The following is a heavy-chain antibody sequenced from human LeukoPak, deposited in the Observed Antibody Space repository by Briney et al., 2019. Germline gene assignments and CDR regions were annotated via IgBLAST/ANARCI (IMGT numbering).Heavy chain of an antibody. J-gene: IGHJ6*02. Sequence: GASVKVSCKASGDTFSSHNINWVRQATGQGLEWMGWMNPNNGNTDFAQKFQGRVTMTRNTSISTAYMELSSLRSEDTAVYYCAGVLRYFDWLALGDRHYYGMDVWGQGTTVTVSS. CDR2: MNPNNGNT. V-gene: IGHV1-8*01. D-gene: IGHD3-9*01. CDR1: GDTFSSHN. CDR3: AGVLRYFDWLALGDRHYYGMDV.